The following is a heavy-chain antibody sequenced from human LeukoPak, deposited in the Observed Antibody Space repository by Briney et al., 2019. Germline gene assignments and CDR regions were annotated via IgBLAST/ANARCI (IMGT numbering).Heavy chain of an antibody. CDR1: GFTFTNYG. Sequence: PGGSLRLSCSASGFTFTNYGMSWVRQAPGKGLEWVSSISSSSSYIYYADSVKGRFTISRDNAKNSLYLQMNSLRAEDTAVYYCANTLVRGVPSMGVWGQGTTVTVSS. V-gene: IGHV3-21*04. CDR3: ANTLVRGVPSMGV. CDR2: ISSSSSYI. J-gene: IGHJ6*02. D-gene: IGHD3-10*01.